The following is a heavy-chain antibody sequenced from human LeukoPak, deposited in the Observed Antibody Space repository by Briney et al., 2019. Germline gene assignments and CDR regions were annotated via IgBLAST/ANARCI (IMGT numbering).Heavy chain of an antibody. V-gene: IGHV3-23*01. Sequence: PGGSLRLSCAASGFTFSSYAMSWVRQAPGKGLEWVSAISGSDGTTYYADSVKGRFTISRDNSKNTLYLQMNSLRAEDTAVYYCAREGSSNGSWFDPWGQGTLVTVSS. J-gene: IGHJ5*02. CDR1: GFTFSSYA. D-gene: IGHD6-13*01. CDR2: ISGSDGTT. CDR3: AREGSSNGSWFDP.